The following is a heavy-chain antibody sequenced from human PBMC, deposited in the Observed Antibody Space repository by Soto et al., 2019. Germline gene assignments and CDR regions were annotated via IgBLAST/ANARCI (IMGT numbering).Heavy chain of an antibody. CDR2: INHSGST. Sequence: SETLSLTCAVYGGSFSGYYWSWIRQHPGKGLEWIGEINHSGSTNYNPSLKSRVTISVDTSKNQFSLKLSSVTAADTAVYYCARGKGSYDILTGYQNHVRRKYYFDYWGHGTLVTVS. CDR3: ARGKGSYDILTGYQNHVRRKYYFDY. D-gene: IGHD3-9*01. J-gene: IGHJ4*01. CDR1: GGSFSGYY. V-gene: IGHV4-34*01.